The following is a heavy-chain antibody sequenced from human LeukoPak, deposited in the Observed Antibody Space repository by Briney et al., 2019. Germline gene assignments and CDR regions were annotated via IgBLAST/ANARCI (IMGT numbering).Heavy chain of an antibody. CDR2: IYSGGST. Sequence: PGGSLRLSCAASGFTVNSNYMSWVRQARGKGLEWVSVIYSGGSTYYADSVKGRFTISRDNSKNTLYLQMNSLRAEDTAVYYCAREILLRRGIVGYWGQGTLVTVSS. D-gene: IGHD3-3*01. CDR1: GFTVNSNY. CDR3: AREILLRRGIVGY. J-gene: IGHJ4*02. V-gene: IGHV3-53*01.